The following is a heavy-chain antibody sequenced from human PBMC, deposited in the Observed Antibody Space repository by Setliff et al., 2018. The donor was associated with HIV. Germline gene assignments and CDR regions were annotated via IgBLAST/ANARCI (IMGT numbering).Heavy chain of an antibody. CDR2: ISSSSSYI. CDR1: GFTFSSYS. D-gene: IGHD3-16*01. CDR3: ARLPGGGNYYYYYYMDV. Sequence: PGESLKISCAASGFTFSSYSMNWVRQAPGKGLEWVSSISSSSSYIYYADSVKGRFTISRDNAKNSLYLQMNSLRAEDTAVYYCARLPGGGNYYYYYYMDVWGKGTTVTVSS. J-gene: IGHJ6*03. V-gene: IGHV3-21*01.